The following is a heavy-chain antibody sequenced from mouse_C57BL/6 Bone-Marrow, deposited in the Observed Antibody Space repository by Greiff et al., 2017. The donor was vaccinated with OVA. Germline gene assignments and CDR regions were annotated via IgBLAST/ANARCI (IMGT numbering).Heavy chain of an antibody. J-gene: IGHJ3*01. Sequence: LVESGAELARPGASVKLSCKASGYTFTSYGISWVKQRTGQGLEWIGEIYPRSGNTYYNEKFKGKATLTADKSSSTAYMELRSLTSEDSAVYFCAIQSRSTMVTTKGFAYWGQGTLVTVSA. D-gene: IGHD2-2*01. CDR3: AIQSRSTMVTTKGFAY. CDR1: GYTFTSYG. V-gene: IGHV1-81*01. CDR2: IYPRSGNT.